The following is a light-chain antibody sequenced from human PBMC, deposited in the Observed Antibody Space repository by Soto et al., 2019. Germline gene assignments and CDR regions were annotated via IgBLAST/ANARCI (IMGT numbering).Light chain of an antibody. V-gene: IGKV1-9*01. Sequence: DSALTQSPSSLSASVGDRGRITCRASQAITNNLAWYQQKPGNPPRLLIYEESTLHSGVPSRFSGRKVGTQFILTIDSLQPEDFATYYCQQVKSYPRTFGGGTKVAIK. CDR3: QQVKSYPRT. J-gene: IGKJ4*01. CDR2: EES. CDR1: QAITNN.